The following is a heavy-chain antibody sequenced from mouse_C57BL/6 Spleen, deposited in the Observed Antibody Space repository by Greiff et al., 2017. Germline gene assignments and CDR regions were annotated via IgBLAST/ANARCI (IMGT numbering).Heavy chain of an antibody. J-gene: IGHJ1*03. V-gene: IGHV6-6*01. D-gene: IGHD1-1*01. Sequence: EVKLEESGGGLVQPGGSMKLSCAASGFTFSDAWMDWVRQSPEKGLEWVAEIRNKANNHATYYAESVKGRFTISRDDSKSSVYLQMNSLRAEDTGIYYCTRPTTVVSYWYFDVWGTGTTVTVSS. CDR3: TRPTTVVSYWYFDV. CDR2: IRNKANNHAT. CDR1: GFTFSDAW.